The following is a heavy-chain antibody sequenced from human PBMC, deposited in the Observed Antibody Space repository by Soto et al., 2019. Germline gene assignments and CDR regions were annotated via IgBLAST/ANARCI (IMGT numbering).Heavy chain of an antibody. CDR3: EVTLSVLPCPNCSSTSPIDY. Sequence: GASVKVSCKASGGTFSSYTISWVRQAPGQGLEWMGRIIPILGIANYAQKFQGRVTITTDKSTSTAYMELSSLRSEDTAVYYCEVTLSVLPCPNCSSTSPIDYWGQGTLVTVSS. V-gene: IGHV1-69*02. CDR1: GGTFSSYT. J-gene: IGHJ4*02. CDR2: IIPILGIA. D-gene: IGHD2-2*01.